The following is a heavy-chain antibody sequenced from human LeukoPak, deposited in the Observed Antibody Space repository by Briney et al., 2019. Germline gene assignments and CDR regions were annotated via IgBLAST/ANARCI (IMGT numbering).Heavy chain of an antibody. J-gene: IGHJ4*02. CDR2: IKSKTDGETT. CDR3: TTDLGTYYHGSQRLIPIDY. V-gene: IGHV3-15*01. D-gene: IGHD3-10*01. Sequence: GGSLRLSCVDSGFTFTNAWMSWVRQASGKGLEWIGRIKSKTDGETTNYAEPVRGRFTISRDDSKSAVYLQMNSLKIEDTAVYYCTTDLGTYYHGSQRLIPIDYWGQGTLVTVSS. CDR1: GFTFTNAW.